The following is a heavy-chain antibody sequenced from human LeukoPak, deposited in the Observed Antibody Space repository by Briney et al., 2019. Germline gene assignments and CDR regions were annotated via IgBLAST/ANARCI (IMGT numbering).Heavy chain of an antibody. CDR3: ASTYYDFWSGYPTVD. CDR2: VFTSGIISGST. CDR1: GGSTSSYY. D-gene: IGHD3-3*01. V-gene: IGHV4-4*07. J-gene: IGHJ4*02. Sequence: PSETLSLTCTVSGGSTSSYYWSWIRQPPGKGLEWIGRVFTSGIISGSTNYNPSLKSRVTISVDTSKNQFSLKLSSVTAADTAVYYCASTYYDFWSGYPTVDWGQGALVTVSS.